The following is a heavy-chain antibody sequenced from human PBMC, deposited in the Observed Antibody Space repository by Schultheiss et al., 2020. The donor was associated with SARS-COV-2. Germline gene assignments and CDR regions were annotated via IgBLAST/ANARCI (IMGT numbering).Heavy chain of an antibody. J-gene: IGHJ2*01. CDR2: VYYSGKT. CDR3: ARGGANYYDSREYWYFDL. Sequence: SETLSLTCTVSGASISNDTYYWAWVRQPPGQGLHWIASVYYSGKTSSNTSLKSRVTISVDTSKNQFSLKLSSVTAADTAVYYCARGGANYYDSREYWYFDLWGRGTLVTVSS. D-gene: IGHD3-22*01. CDR1: GASISNDTYY. V-gene: IGHV4-39*07.